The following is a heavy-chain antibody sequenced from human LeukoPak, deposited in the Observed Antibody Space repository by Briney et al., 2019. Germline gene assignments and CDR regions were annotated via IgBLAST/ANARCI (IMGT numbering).Heavy chain of an antibody. CDR3: ARHTLYGSGSYYVYYFDY. Sequence: GASVKVSCKASGYTFTSYGISWVRQAPGQGLEWMGWISSYNGNTNYAQKLQGRVTMTTDTSTSAAYMELRSLRSDDTAVYYRARHTLYGSGSYYVYYFDYWGQGTLVTVSS. V-gene: IGHV1-18*01. J-gene: IGHJ4*02. CDR2: ISSYNGNT. CDR1: GYTFTSYG. D-gene: IGHD3-10*01.